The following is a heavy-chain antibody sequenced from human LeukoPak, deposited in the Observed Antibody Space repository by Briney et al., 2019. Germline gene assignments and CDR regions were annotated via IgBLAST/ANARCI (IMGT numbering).Heavy chain of an antibody. Sequence: SVKVSCKGSGYTFTAYYMDWVRQAPGQGLEWMGRINPNSGGTNYAQKFQGRVTMTGDTSISTAYMELSGLTSDDTAVYYCASGLGGNYPGNWGQGTQVTVSS. CDR3: ASGLGGNYPGN. CDR2: INPNSGGT. J-gene: IGHJ1*01. V-gene: IGHV1-2*02. D-gene: IGHD2-21*01. CDR1: GYTFTAYY.